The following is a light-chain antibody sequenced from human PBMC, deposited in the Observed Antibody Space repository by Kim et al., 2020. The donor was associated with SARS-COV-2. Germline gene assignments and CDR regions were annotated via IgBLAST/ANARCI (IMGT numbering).Light chain of an antibody. CDR2: AAS. CDR1: QAISNY. V-gene: IGKV1-27*01. J-gene: IGKJ1*01. Sequence: SASLGDRVTITCRASQAISNYLAWYQQKPGKVPKLLIYAASTLQSGVPSRFSGAGSGTDFTLTISSLQPEDVATYYCQKYYSDPSFGQGTKVDIK. CDR3: QKYYSDPS.